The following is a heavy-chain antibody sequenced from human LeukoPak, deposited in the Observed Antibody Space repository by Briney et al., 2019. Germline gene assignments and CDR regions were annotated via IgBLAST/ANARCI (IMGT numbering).Heavy chain of an antibody. J-gene: IGHJ4*02. CDR3: ARQTGSGLFSLP. V-gene: IGHV4-39*01. Sequence: SETLSLTCTVSGDSISSSNCYWGWIRQPPGKGLEWIGIIYFSGGTYYNASLKSRVTISVDTSKNQFSLKLSSVTAADTAVYYCARQTGSGLFSLPGGQGTLVTVSS. CDR1: GDSISSSNCY. CDR2: IYFSGGT. D-gene: IGHD3-10*01.